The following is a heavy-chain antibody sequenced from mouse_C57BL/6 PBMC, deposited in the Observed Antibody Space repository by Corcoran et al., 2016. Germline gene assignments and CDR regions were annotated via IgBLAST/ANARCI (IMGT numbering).Heavy chain of an antibody. V-gene: IGHV1-19*01. J-gene: IGHJ4*01. D-gene: IGHD2-2*01. CDR3: ARGMVTTDAMDY. CDR2: INPYNGGT. Sequence: EVQLQQSGPELVKPGASVKISCKASGYTFTDYYMNWVKQSHGKSLEWIGVINPYNGGTSYNQKFKGKATLTVDKSSSTAYMELNSLTSEDSAVYYCARGMVTTDAMDYWGQGTSVTVSS. CDR1: GYTFTDYY.